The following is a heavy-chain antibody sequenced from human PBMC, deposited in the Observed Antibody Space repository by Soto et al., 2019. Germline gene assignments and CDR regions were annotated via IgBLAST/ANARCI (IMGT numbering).Heavy chain of an antibody. Sequence: SETLSLTCAVSGDSISSSGFYWGWIRQPPGKGLEWIGSIYYSGSTYYNLSLKSRVTISVDTSKSQFSLKMRSVTAADTAVYYCARRQQWLAGYFDYWGQGTLVTGSS. J-gene: IGHJ4*02. CDR1: GDSISSSGFY. CDR2: IYYSGST. V-gene: IGHV4-39*01. CDR3: ARRQQWLAGYFDY. D-gene: IGHD6-19*01.